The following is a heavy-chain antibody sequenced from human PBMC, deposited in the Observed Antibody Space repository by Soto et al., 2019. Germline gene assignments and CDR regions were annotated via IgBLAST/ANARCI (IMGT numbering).Heavy chain of an antibody. Sequence: GESLKISCKGSGYSFTSYWISWVRQMPGKGLEWMRRIDPSDSYTNYSPSFQGHVTISADKSISTAYLQWSSLKASDTAMYYCATSSAGNYYYCGMDVWGQGTTVTVSS. V-gene: IGHV5-10-1*01. CDR2: IDPSDSYT. CDR1: GYSFTSYW. D-gene: IGHD6-13*01. J-gene: IGHJ6*02. CDR3: ATSSAGNYYYCGMDV.